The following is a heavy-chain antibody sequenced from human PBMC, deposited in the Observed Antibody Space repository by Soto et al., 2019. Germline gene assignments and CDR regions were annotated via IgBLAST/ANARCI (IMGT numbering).Heavy chain of an antibody. D-gene: IGHD3-22*01. CDR3: ASVSHYYDSSGYYYASRWAFDI. CDR2: IYYSGST. J-gene: IGHJ3*02. CDR1: GGSISSGGYY. Sequence: SSETLSLTCTVSGGSISSGGYYWSWIRQHPGKGLEWIGYIYYSGSTYYNPSLKSRVTISVDTSKNQFSLKLSSVTAADTAVYYCASVSHYYDSSGYYYASRWAFDIWGQGTMVTVSS. V-gene: IGHV4-31*03.